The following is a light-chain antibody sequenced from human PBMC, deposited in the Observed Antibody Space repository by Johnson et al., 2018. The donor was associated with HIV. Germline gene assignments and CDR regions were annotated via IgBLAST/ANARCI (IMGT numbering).Light chain of an antibody. Sequence: QSALTQPPSVSAAPGQKVTISCSGSSSNIGNNYVSWYQQLPGTAPKLLIYDNNKRPSGIPDRFSGSKSGTSATLDITGLQTGDEADYYCGTWDSSLSAGEYVFGTGTKVTVL. CDR3: GTWDSSLSAGEYV. CDR1: SSNIGNNY. CDR2: DNN. J-gene: IGLJ1*01. V-gene: IGLV1-51*01.